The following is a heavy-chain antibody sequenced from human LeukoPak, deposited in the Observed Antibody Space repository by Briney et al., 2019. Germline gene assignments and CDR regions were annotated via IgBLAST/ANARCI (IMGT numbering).Heavy chain of an antibody. J-gene: IGHJ4*02. CDR3: ARERNTYYDILTGPFFDY. D-gene: IGHD3-9*01. Sequence: PGGSLRLSCAASGFTFSSYWMSWVRQAPGKGLEWVANIKQDGSEKYYVDSVKGRFTISRDNAKNSLYLQMNSLRAEDTAVYYCARERNTYYDILTGPFFDYWGQGTLVTVSS. CDR1: GFTFSSYW. CDR2: IKQDGSEK. V-gene: IGHV3-7*04.